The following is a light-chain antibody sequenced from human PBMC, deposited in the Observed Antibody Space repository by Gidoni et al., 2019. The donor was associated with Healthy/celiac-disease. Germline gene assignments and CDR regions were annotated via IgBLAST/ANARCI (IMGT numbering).Light chain of an antibody. Sequence: AIRITQSPSSLSASTGDRVTITCRASQGIRSYLAWYQQKPGKAPQLLIYAASTLQSGVPSRFSGSGSGTDFTLTISCLQSEDFATYYCQQYYSYPRTFXQXTKVEIK. J-gene: IGKJ1*01. CDR3: QQYYSYPRT. CDR1: QGIRSY. CDR2: AAS. V-gene: IGKV1-8*01.